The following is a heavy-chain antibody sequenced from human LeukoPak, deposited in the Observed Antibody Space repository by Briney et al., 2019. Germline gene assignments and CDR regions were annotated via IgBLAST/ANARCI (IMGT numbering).Heavy chain of an antibody. CDR3: AKDSGTTYYGSGSYPFDY. CDR1: GFTFSSYA. Sequence: GGFLRLSCAASGFTFSSYAMSWVRQAPGKGLEWVSAISGSAGSTYYADSVKGRFTISRDSAMSTLYLQMNSLRAEDTAVYYCAKDSGTTYYGSGSYPFDYWGQGTLVTVSS. J-gene: IGHJ4*02. CDR2: ISGSAGST. V-gene: IGHV3-23*01. D-gene: IGHD3-10*01.